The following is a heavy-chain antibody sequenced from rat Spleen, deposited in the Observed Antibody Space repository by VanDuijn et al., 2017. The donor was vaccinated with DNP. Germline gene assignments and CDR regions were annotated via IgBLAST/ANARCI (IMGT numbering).Heavy chain of an antibody. D-gene: IGHD1-11*01. CDR1: GFTFSNYY. J-gene: IGHJ2*01. V-gene: IGHV5-25*01. CDR2: ISTSGSRT. Sequence: EVQLVESGGGLVQPGRSLKLSCAASGFTFSNYYMAWVRQAPKKGLEWVATISTSGSRTYYPDSVKGRFTISRDNAKSSLYLQMNSLKSEDTATYYCARRGYSERYFDYWGQGVMVTVSS. CDR3: ARRGYSERYFDY.